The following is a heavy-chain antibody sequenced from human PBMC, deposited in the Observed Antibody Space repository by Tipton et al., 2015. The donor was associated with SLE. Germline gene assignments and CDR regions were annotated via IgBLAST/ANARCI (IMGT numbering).Heavy chain of an antibody. V-gene: IGHV1-3*01. CDR3: ARVRTSHCPTSGY. CDR2: INAGNGNT. D-gene: IGHD2-2*01. Sequence: QVQLVQSGPEVKKPGASVKVSCKTSGYTFTSYAMHWVRQAPGQRLEWMGWINAGNGNTKYSQKFQGRVTITRDTSATTAYMELSSLKSEDTAVYYCARVRTSHCPTSGYWGQGTLVTVSS. J-gene: IGHJ4*02. CDR1: GYTFTSYA.